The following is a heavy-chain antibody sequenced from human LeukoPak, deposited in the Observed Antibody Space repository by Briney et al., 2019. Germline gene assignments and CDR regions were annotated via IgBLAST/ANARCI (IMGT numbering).Heavy chain of an antibody. CDR3: ARDTSEYYYDSSGYYY. D-gene: IGHD3-22*01. CDR1: GYTFTSYG. Sequence: ASVKVSCKASGYTFTSYGISWVRQAPGQGLEWMGWISAYNGNTNYAQKLQGRVTMTTDTSTSTAYMELRSLISDDTAVYYCARDTSEYYYDSSGYYYWGQGTLVTVSS. V-gene: IGHV1-18*01. J-gene: IGHJ4*02. CDR2: ISAYNGNT.